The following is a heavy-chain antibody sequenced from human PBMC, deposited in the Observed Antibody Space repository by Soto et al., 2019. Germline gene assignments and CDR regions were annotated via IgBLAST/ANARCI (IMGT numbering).Heavy chain of an antibody. CDR2: ISSSGSTI. CDR1: GFTFSDYY. CDR3: ARSGRSIFGVVPWYYYGMDV. V-gene: IGHV3-11*01. D-gene: IGHD3-3*01. Sequence: KSSETLSLSCAASGFTFSDYYMSWIRQAPGKGLEWVSYISSSGSTIYYADSVKGRFTISRDNAKNSLYLQMNSLRAEDTAVYYCARSGRSIFGVVPWYYYGMDVWGQGTTVTVSS. J-gene: IGHJ6*02.